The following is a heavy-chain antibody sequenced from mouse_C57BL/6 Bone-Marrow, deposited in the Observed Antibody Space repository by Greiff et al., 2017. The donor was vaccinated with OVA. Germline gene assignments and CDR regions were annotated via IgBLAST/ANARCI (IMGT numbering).Heavy chain of an antibody. CDR3: AKEGYDYDDWFAY. V-gene: IGHV1-76*01. D-gene: IGHD2-4*01. CDR1: GYTFTDYY. Sequence: LVESGAELVRPGASVKLSCKASGYTFTDYYINWVKQRPGQGLEWIARIYPGSGNTYYNEKFKGKATLTAEKSSSTAYMQLSSLTSEDSAVYFCAKEGYDYDDWFAYWGQGTLVTVSA. J-gene: IGHJ3*01. CDR2: IYPGSGNT.